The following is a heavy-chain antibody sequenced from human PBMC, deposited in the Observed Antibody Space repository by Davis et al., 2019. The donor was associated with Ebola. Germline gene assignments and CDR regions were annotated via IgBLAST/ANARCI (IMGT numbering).Heavy chain of an antibody. CDR1: GGSISSSNG. Sequence: MPSETLSLTCAVPGGSISSSNGWSCVRQPPGPGLEWIGSIYYSGRTYYNPCLRVLFTISVDTAKNQFSLKLSSVTAADTAVYYCARHYYDSSGYGYRRSPFDYWGQGTLVTVSS. CDR3: ARHYYDSSGYGYRRSPFDY. J-gene: IGHJ4*02. V-gene: IGHV4-39*01. CDR2: IYYSGRT. D-gene: IGHD3-22*01.